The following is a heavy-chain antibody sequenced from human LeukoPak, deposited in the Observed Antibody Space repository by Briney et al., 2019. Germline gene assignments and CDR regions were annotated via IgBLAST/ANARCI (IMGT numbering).Heavy chain of an antibody. CDR3: ARGATAYFDS. CDR1: GGSFSGSY. CDR2: INHSGTT. V-gene: IGHV4-34*01. Sequence: SETLSLTCAVSGGSFSGSYRSWIRQPPGKGLEWIGEINHSGTTNYNPSLKSRVTVSVDTSKNQFSLKLSSVTPEDTAVYYCARGATAYFDSWGQGTLVTVSS. D-gene: IGHD5-12*01. J-gene: IGHJ4*02.